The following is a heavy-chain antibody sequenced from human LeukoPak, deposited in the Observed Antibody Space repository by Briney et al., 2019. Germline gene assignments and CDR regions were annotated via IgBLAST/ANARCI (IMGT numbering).Heavy chain of an antibody. D-gene: IGHD2-15*01. CDR2: IYYSGST. V-gene: IGHV4-59*01. Sequence: SETLSLTCTVSGGSISSYYWSWIRQPPGKGLEWIGYIYYSGSTNYNPSLKSRVTISVDTSKNQFSLKLSSVTAADTAVYYCARVVVAATDWFDPWGQGTLVTVSS. CDR3: ARVVVAATDWFDP. J-gene: IGHJ5*02. CDR1: GGSISSYY.